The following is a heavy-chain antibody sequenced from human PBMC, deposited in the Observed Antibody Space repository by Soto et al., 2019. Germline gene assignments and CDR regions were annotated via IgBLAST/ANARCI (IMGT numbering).Heavy chain of an antibody. D-gene: IGHD3-9*01. Sequence: EVQVLESGGGLAQPGRSLRLSCAVSGLSFSSYAMTWVRQSPGKGLEWVSSISRSGNSTYSADSVRGWFTISRDNSKNTLYLKMNSLRAEDTAVYYCAKDAKILDWLPTSYYFDFWGQGPLVTVSS. J-gene: IGHJ4*02. V-gene: IGHV3-23*01. CDR2: ISRSGNST. CDR1: GLSFSSYA. CDR3: AKDAKILDWLPTSYYFDF.